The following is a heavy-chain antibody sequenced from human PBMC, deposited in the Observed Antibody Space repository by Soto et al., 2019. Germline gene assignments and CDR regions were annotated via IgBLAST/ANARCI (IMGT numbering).Heavy chain of an antibody. CDR3: ATLTKYDILTGFYPC. CDR1: GGTFSSYA. Sequence: GASVKVSCKASGGTFSSYAISWVRQAPGQGLEWMGGIIPIFGTANYAQKFQGRVTITADESTSTAYMELNSLRAEDTAVYYCATLTKYDILTGFYPCWGQGTLVTVSS. J-gene: IGHJ4*02. CDR2: IIPIFGTA. D-gene: IGHD3-9*01. V-gene: IGHV1-69*13.